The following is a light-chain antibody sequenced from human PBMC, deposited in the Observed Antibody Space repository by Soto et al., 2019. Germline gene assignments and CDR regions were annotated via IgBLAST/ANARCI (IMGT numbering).Light chain of an antibody. J-gene: IGKJ2*01. V-gene: IGKV3-20*01. CDR2: EAS. CDR1: QSVSSTY. Sequence: ENVLTQSPGTLSLSPGERATLYCRASQSVSSTYLAWYQQKPGQPPRRLMYEASSRDPGVPDRFSGSGSGKDFTLTISRLEPEDFAVYFCHQFGSSPYTFGQGTKLEI. CDR3: HQFGSSPYT.